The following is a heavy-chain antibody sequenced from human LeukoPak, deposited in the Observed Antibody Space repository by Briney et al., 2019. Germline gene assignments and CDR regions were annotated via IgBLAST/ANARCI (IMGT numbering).Heavy chain of an antibody. CDR3: AMQQLVGRNYYYYMDV. CDR2: INPNSGGT. V-gene: IGHV1-2*02. Sequence: GASVKVSCKASGYTFTGYYMHWVRQAPGQGLEWMGWINPNSGGTNYAQKFQGRVTMTRDASISTAYMELSRLRSDHTAVYYCAMQQLVGRNYYYYMDVWGKGTTVTVSS. CDR1: GYTFTGYY. D-gene: IGHD6-13*01. J-gene: IGHJ6*03.